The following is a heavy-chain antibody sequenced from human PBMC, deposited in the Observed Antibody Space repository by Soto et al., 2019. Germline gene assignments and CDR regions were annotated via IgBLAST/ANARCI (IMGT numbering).Heavy chain of an antibody. J-gene: IGHJ4*02. V-gene: IGHV1-18*01. CDR1: GYTFTSYG. Sequence: ASVKVSCKASGYTFTSYGISWVRQAPGQGLEWMGWISAYNGNTNYAQKLQGRVTMTTDTSTSTAYMELRSLRSDDTAVYYCARDRLTKGQYFDWTYFDYWGQGTLVTVSS. CDR3: ARDRLTKGQYFDWTYFDY. CDR2: ISAYNGNT. D-gene: IGHD3-9*01.